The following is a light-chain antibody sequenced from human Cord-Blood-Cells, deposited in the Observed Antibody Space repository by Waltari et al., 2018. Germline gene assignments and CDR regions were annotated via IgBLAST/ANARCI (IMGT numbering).Light chain of an antibody. CDR1: QSVSSSY. CDR2: GAS. V-gene: IGKV3-20*01. CDR3: QQYGSSPRT. J-gene: IGKJ1*01. Sequence: EIVLTQSPGTLSLSPGERATLSCRASQSVSSSYLAWYQQKPGQPPRLLLYGASSSATGIPARSSGSGSGTDFTLTISSLEPHDFAVYYCQQYGSSPRTFGQGTKVEIK.